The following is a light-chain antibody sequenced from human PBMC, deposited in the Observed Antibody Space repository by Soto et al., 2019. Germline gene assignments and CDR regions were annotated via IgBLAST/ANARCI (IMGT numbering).Light chain of an antibody. CDR1: QSVNAN. Sequence: EVVMTQSPATLSVSPGERATLSCRASQSVNANLAWYQQKPGQAPRLLIHGASNRATGIPARFCGSGFGTKFILTISSLQSEDFAVYYCQQYNTWLWTFGQGTKVEI. J-gene: IGKJ1*01. CDR3: QQYNTWLWT. V-gene: IGKV3-15*01. CDR2: GAS.